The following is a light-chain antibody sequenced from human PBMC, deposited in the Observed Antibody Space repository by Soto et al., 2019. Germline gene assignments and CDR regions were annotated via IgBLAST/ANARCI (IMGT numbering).Light chain of an antibody. CDR2: DAS. CDR3: QQRNDWPRT. Sequence: EIVLTRCTATLSLSPWERANFYCRASQSVSSYLAWYQQKPGQAPRLLIYDASNRATGIPARFSGSGSGTDFTLTISSLEPEDFAVYYCQQRNDWPRTFGQGTKVDIK. CDR1: QSVSSY. J-gene: IGKJ1*01. V-gene: IGKV3-11*01.